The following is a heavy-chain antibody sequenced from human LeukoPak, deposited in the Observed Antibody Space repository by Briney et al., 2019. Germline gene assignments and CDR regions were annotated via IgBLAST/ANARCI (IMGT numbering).Heavy chain of an antibody. CDR2: IKSDGSST. Sequence: PGGSLRLSCAASGFTFSSYEMNWIRQAPGKGLVWVSRIKSDGSSTSYPDSVKGRFTISRDNAKNTLYLQMNSLRAEDTAVYYCARAVGNSEDFDYWGQGTLVTVSS. D-gene: IGHD4-23*01. V-gene: IGHV3-74*01. J-gene: IGHJ4*02. CDR1: GFTFSSYE. CDR3: ARAVGNSEDFDY.